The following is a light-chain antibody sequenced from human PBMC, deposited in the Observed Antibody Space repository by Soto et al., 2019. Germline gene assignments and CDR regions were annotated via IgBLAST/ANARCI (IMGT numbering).Light chain of an antibody. CDR3: QQYDNLPLT. CDR2: DAS. Sequence: DIQMTQSPYSLSASVGDRVTITCQASQDITNSLNWYQQKPGKAPKVLIYDASILETGVPSRFSGSGSGTDFTVTISSLQPEDGATYYCQQYDNLPLTFGPGTTVDIE. J-gene: IGKJ3*01. CDR1: QDITNS. V-gene: IGKV1-33*01.